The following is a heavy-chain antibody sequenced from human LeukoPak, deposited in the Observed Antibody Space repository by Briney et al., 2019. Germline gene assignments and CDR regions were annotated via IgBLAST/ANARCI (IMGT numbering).Heavy chain of an antibody. V-gene: IGHV3-21*01. J-gene: IGHJ4*02. D-gene: IGHD3-16*01. Sequence: GGSLRLSCAASGFTFRSYSMNWVRQAPGKGLEWVSSISSSSSYIYYADSVKGRFTISRDNAKNSLYLQMNSLRAEDTAVYYCARAPYVYSGHHDYWGQGTLVTVSS. CDR1: GFTFRSYS. CDR2: ISSSSSYI. CDR3: ARAPYVYSGHHDY.